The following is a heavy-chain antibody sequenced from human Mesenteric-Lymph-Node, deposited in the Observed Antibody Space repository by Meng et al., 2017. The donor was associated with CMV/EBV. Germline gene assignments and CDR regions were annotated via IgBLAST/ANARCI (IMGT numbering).Heavy chain of an antibody. CDR3: ARDGDYYDSSGYNPFDY. CDR2: IYYSGST. Sequence: QLQLQESGPGLVKPSETLSLTCTVHGCSISSSSSYWGWIRQPPGKGLEWIGSIYYSGSTYYNPSLKSRVTISVDTSKNQFSLKLSSVTAADTAVYYCARDGDYYDSSGYNPFDYWGQGTLVTVSS. D-gene: IGHD3-22*01. J-gene: IGHJ4*02. V-gene: IGHV4-39*07. CDR1: GCSISSSSSY.